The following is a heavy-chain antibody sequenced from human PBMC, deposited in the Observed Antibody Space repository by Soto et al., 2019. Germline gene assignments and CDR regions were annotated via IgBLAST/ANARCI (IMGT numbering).Heavy chain of an antibody. CDR2: IWYDSTYK. D-gene: IGHD3-10*01. Sequence: QVQLVESGGGVVQPGESLRLSCLASGFDFSTNGMHWVRQAPGKGLEWVAVIWYDSTYKYYGDSVNGRFTISRDHHKNTLYLQMDSLRVDDTAVYCCAKDVNPGVYYLDYWGQGTLVTVSS. CDR1: GFDFSTNG. CDR3: AKDVNPGVYYLDY. V-gene: IGHV3-33*06. J-gene: IGHJ4*02.